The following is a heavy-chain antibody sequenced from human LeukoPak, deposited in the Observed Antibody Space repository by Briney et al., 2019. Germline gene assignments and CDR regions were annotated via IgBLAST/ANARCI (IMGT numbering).Heavy chain of an antibody. Sequence: PSETLSLTCTVSGGSLSSSDYYWSWVRQPPGKGLEWIGYIYYSGSTYYNPSLKSRLTISVDTSKNQFSLKLRSVTAADTAVYYCARHVWLQPFDYWGQGTLVTVSA. J-gene: IGHJ4*02. CDR2: IYYSGST. V-gene: IGHV4-30-4*01. CDR3: ARHVWLQPFDY. D-gene: IGHD3-9*01. CDR1: GGSLSSSDYY.